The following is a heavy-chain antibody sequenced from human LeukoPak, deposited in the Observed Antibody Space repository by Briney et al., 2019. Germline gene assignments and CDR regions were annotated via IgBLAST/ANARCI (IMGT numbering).Heavy chain of an antibody. V-gene: IGHV4-59*01. CDR1: GGSISTYC. CDR3: ARGGAARLHFQN. J-gene: IGHJ1*01. D-gene: IGHD6-6*01. Sequence: SETLSLTCTVSGGSISTYCWNWIRQPPGKGLEWIGYIYHSGSTNYNPSLQSRVIISVDTSKNQFSLNLNSVTAADTAVYYCARGGAARLHFQNWGQGTLVTVSS. CDR2: IYHSGST.